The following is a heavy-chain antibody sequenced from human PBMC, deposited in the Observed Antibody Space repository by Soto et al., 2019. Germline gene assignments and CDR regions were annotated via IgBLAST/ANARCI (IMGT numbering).Heavy chain of an antibody. V-gene: IGHV3-15*01. CDR2: IKSKTDGGTT. CDR3: TTASFLEWLLSFDY. J-gene: IGHJ4*02. CDR1: GFTFSNAW. Sequence: GGSLRLSCAASGFTFSNAWMSWVRQAPGKGLEWVGRIKSKTDGGTTDYAAPVKGRFTISRDDSKNTLYLQMNSLKTEDTAVYYCTTASFLEWLLSFDYWGQGTLVTVS. D-gene: IGHD3-3*01.